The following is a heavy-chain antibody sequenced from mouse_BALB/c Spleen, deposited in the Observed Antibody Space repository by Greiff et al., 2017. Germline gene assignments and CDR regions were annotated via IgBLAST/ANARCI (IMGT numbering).Heavy chain of an antibody. V-gene: IGHV10-1*02. CDR3: VRHATGEAY. D-gene: IGHD1-1*01. CDR2: IRSKSNNYAT. J-gene: IGHJ3*01. CDR1: GFTFNTYA. Sequence: EVMLVESGGGLVQPKGSLKLSCAASGFTFNTYAMNWVRQAPGKGLEWVARIRSKSNNYATYYADSVKDRFTISRDDSQSMLYLQMNNLKTEDTAMYYCVRHATGEAYWGQGTLVTVSA.